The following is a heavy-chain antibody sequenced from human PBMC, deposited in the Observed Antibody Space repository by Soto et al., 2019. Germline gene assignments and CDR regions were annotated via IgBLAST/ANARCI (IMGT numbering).Heavy chain of an antibody. D-gene: IGHD3-16*01. CDR3: AKVRGMTTLVPWGY. V-gene: IGHV3-30*18. Sequence: QVQLVESGGGVVQPGRSLRLSCAASGFTFSSYGMRWVRQAPGKGLEWVAVISYDGSNKYYADSVKGRFTISRDNSKNTLYLQMNSLRAEDTAVYYCAKVRGMTTLVPWGYWGQGTLVTVSS. CDR2: ISYDGSNK. J-gene: IGHJ4*02. CDR1: GFTFSSYG.